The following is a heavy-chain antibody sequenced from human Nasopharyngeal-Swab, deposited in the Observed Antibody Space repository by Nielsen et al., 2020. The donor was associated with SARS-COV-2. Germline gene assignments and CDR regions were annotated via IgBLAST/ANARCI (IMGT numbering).Heavy chain of an antibody. D-gene: IGHD2-2*01. CDR2: ISGSGGST. CDR1: GFTFSSYA. J-gene: IGHJ4*02. Sequence: GESLKISCAASGFTFSSYAMSWVRQAPGKGLERVSAISGSGGSTYYADSVKGRFTISRDNSKNTLYLQMNSLRAEDTAVYYCAKVGVIDIVVVPAAISTYYFDYWGQGTLVTVSS. CDR3: AKVGVIDIVVVPAAISTYYFDY. V-gene: IGHV3-23*01.